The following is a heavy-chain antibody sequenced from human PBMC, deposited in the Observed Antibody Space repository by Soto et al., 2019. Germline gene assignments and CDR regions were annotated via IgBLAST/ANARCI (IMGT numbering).Heavy chain of an antibody. V-gene: IGHV3-9*01. CDR2: IYYNSNRI. Sequence: EVQLVESGGGLVQPGGSLRLSCAGSGATLQDYAMHWVRQAPGKGLEWVSGIYYNSNRIDYADSVKGRFTISRDNARNARYLQMNSLTTDETAFYYCGKDISPGGMDVWGRGIMVTVSS. J-gene: IGHJ6*04. CDR3: GKDISPGGMDV. CDR1: GATLQDYA.